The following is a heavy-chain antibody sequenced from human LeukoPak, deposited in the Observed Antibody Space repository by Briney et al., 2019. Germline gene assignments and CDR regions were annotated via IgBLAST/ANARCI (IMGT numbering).Heavy chain of an antibody. Sequence: ASVKVSCKASGYTFTSYGISWVRQAPGQGLEWMGWINTYSANTNYAQEFQDRVIMTTDTSTSTAYMELRSLRSDDTAVYYCARNRYYEGYMDVWGKGTTVTISS. D-gene: IGHD3-22*01. CDR3: ARNRYYEGYMDV. V-gene: IGHV1-18*01. J-gene: IGHJ6*03. CDR2: INTYSANT. CDR1: GYTFTSYG.